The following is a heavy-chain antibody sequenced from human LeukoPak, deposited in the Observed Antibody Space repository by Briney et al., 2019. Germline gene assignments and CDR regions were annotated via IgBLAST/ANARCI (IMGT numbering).Heavy chain of an antibody. Sequence: PSETLSLTCTVSGGSISSSSYYWGWIRQPPGKGLEWIGSIYYSGSTYYNPSLKSRVTISVDTSKNQFSLKLSSVTAADTAVYYCARHRSSGLELFDYWGQGTLVTVSS. J-gene: IGHJ4*02. D-gene: IGHD6-19*01. CDR3: ARHRSSGLELFDY. CDR1: GGSISSSSYY. CDR2: IYYSGST. V-gene: IGHV4-39*01.